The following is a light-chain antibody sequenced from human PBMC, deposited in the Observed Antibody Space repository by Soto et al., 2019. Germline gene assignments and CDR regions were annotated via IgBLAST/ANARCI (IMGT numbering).Light chain of an antibody. CDR1: QSVSSN. J-gene: IGKJ4*01. CDR3: QQYNNWPPLT. V-gene: IGKV3-15*01. Sequence: EIVMTQSPATLSVSPGERATLSCRARQSVSSNLAWYQQKPGQAPRLLIYGASNRATGIPARFSGSGSGTEFTLTISSLQSEDFAVYYFQQYNNWPPLTVGGGTKVEIK. CDR2: GAS.